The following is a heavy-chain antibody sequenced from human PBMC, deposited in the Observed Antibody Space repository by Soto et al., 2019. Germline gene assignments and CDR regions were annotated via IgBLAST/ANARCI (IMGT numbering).Heavy chain of an antibody. CDR2: IWYDGSNK. D-gene: IGHD6-13*01. V-gene: IGHV3-33*01. J-gene: IGHJ6*02. CDR3: ARDRMPSSPFYYYYGMDV. CDR1: GFTFSSYG. Sequence: QVQLVESGGGVVQPGRSLRLSCAASGFTFSSYGMHWVRQATGKGLEWVAVIWYDGSNKYYADSVKGRLTISRDNSKNTLYLQMNSLRAEDTAVYYCARDRMPSSPFYYYYGMDVWGQGTTVTVSS.